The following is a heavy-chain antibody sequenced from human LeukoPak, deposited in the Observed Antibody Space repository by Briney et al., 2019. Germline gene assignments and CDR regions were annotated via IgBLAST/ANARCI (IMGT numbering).Heavy chain of an antibody. D-gene: IGHD3-10*01. CDR2: ISGDGGST. J-gene: IGHJ4*02. V-gene: IGHV3-43*02. Sequence: PGGSLRLSCAASGFTSDDYAIHWVRQAPGKGLEWVSLISGDGGSTCYADSVKGRFTISRDNAKNSLYLQMNSLRAEDMAVFFCVRESRSGTSYWGQGTLVTVSS. CDR3: VRESRSGTSY. CDR1: GFTSDDYA.